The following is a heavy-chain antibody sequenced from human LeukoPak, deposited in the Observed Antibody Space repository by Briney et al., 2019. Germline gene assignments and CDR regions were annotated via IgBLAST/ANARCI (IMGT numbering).Heavy chain of an antibody. J-gene: IGHJ5*02. D-gene: IGHD6-19*01. CDR3: ARGRTVAGTGNWFDP. CDR2: IYHSGST. V-gene: IGHV4-4*02. Sequence: SETLSLTCSVSGGSVSSNWWSWVRQPPGKGLEWIGEIYHSGSTNYNPSLKSRVTISVDKSKNQFSLKLSSVTAADTAVYYCARGRTVAGTGNWFDPWGQGTLVTVSS. CDR1: GGSVSSNW.